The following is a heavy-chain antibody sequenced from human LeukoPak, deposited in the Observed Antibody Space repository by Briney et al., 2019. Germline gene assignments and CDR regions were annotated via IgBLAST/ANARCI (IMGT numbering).Heavy chain of an antibody. J-gene: IGHJ6*03. CDR1: GDSVSSNSAA. CDR3: ARSLVTMVRGVIGYYYYYMDV. D-gene: IGHD3-10*01. CDR2: TYYRSKWYN. V-gene: IGHV6-1*01. Sequence: SQTLSLTCAISGDSVSSNSAAWNWIRQSPSRGLEWLGRTYYRSKWYNDYAVSVKSRITINPDTSKNQFSLQLNSVTPEDTAVYYCARSLVTMVRGVIGYYYYYMDVWGKGTTVTVSS.